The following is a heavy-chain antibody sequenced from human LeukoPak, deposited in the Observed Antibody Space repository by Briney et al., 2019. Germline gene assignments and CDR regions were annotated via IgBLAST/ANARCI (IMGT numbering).Heavy chain of an antibody. V-gene: IGHV3-48*02. Sequence: PGGSLRLSCAASGFTFSSYSMNWVRQAPGKGLEWVSYISSSSSTIYYADSVKGRFTISRDSAKTSLSLQMNSLRDEDTAVYYCARAYSSSSGRDAFDSWGLGTLVTVSS. CDR1: GFTFSSYS. CDR3: ARAYSSSSGRDAFDS. CDR2: ISSSSSTI. J-gene: IGHJ3*02. D-gene: IGHD6-6*01.